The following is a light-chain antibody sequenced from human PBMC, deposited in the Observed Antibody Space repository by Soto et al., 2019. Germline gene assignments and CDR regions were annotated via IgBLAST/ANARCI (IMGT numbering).Light chain of an antibody. Sequence: EIVSTQSPGTLSLSPGERATLSCRASQSVSRSYLAWYQQKPGQAPRLLIYGASSRATGIPDRFSGSGSGTDFTLTISRLEPEDFAVYYCQQYGSSPRTFGQGTRLEIK. CDR2: GAS. CDR1: QSVSRSY. J-gene: IGKJ5*01. V-gene: IGKV3-20*01. CDR3: QQYGSSPRT.